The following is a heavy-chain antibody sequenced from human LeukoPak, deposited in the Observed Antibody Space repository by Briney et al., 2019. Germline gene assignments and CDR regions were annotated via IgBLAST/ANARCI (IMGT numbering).Heavy chain of an antibody. Sequence: PGGSLRLSCAASGFTFSSYAMHWVRQAPGKGLEWVAVMSHDGSVKIYADSVQGRFTISRDSSKNTLYLQLSSLRAEDTAVYHCARPREAGSSSGWYFDKWGQGTLVTVSS. V-gene: IGHV3-30-3*01. CDR2: MSHDGSVK. CDR3: ARPREAGSSSGWYFDK. J-gene: IGHJ4*02. D-gene: IGHD6-19*01. CDR1: GFTFSSYA.